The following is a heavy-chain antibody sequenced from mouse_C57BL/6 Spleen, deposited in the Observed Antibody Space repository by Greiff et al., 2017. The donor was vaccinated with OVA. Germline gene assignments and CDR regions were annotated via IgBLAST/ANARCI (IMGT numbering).Heavy chain of an antibody. CDR1: GYTFTSYW. CDR3: ARGGTWEKYYFDY. J-gene: IGHJ2*01. Sequence: QVQLQQPGAELVKPGASVKLSCKASGYTFTSYWMHWVKQRPGQGLEWIGMIHPNSGSTNYNEKFKSKATLTVDKSSSTAYMQLSSLTSEDSAVYYCARGGTWEKYYFDYWGQGTTLTVSS. CDR2: IHPNSGST. D-gene: IGHD4-1*01. V-gene: IGHV1-64*01.